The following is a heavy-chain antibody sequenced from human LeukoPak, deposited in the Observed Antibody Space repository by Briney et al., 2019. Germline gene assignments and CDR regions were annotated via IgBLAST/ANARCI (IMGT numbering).Heavy chain of an antibody. Sequence: SETLSLTCTVSGGSVSSGSYYWSWIRQPPGKGLEWIGYIYHSGSTYYNPSLKSRVTISVDRSKNQFSLKLSSVTAADTAVYYCARGIVATGFDYWGQGTLVTVSS. CDR3: ARGIVATGFDY. D-gene: IGHD5-12*01. V-gene: IGHV4-30-2*01. CDR2: IYHSGST. CDR1: GGSVSSGSYY. J-gene: IGHJ4*02.